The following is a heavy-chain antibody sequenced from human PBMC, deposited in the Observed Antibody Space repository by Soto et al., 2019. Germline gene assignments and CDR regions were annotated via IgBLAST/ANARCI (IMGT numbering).Heavy chain of an antibody. V-gene: IGHV3-48*01. Sequence: HPGGSLRLSCAASGFTFSSYSMNWVRQAPGKGLEWVSYISSSSSTIYYADSVKGRFTISRDNAKNSLYLQMNSLRAEDTAVYYCARDPGQYCSGGSCYWRWGQGTLVTVSS. D-gene: IGHD2-15*01. J-gene: IGHJ4*02. CDR3: ARDPGQYCSGGSCYWR. CDR1: GFTFSSYS. CDR2: ISSSSSTI.